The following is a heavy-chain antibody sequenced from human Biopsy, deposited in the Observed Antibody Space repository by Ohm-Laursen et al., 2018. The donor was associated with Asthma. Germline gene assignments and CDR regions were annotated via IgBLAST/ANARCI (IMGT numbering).Heavy chain of an antibody. CDR1: GVSISSDY. J-gene: IGHJ4*02. CDR3: ARGISRVTGLFDHFDS. CDR2: IYYSGST. Sequence: SETLSLTWTVSGVSISSDYWSWIRQPPGKGLEWIGHIYYSGSTNYQPSLKSRVTTSVDTSKNQFSLKLRSVTAADAAVYYCARGISRVTGLFDHFDSWGQGTLVTVSS. V-gene: IGHV4-59*01. D-gene: IGHD2-21*02.